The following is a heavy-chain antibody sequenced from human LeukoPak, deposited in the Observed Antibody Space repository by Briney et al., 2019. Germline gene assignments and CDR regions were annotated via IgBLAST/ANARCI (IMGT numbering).Heavy chain of an antibody. D-gene: IGHD6-13*01. J-gene: IGHJ6*03. CDR1: GFTFSDYY. CDR2: IYSGVST. Sequence: GGSLKLSCAASGFTFSDYYMSWIRQAPGKGLEWVSVIYSGVSTYYADSVKGRFTISRDNSKNTLYLQMNSLRAEDTAVYYCARPRRTSSSWYFANYYYYYMDVWGKGTTVTVSS. CDR3: ARPRRTSSSWYFANYYYYYMDV. V-gene: IGHV3-53*01.